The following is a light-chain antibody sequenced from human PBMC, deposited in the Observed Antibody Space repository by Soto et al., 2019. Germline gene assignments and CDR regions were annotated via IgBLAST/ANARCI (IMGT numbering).Light chain of an antibody. J-gene: IGKJ4*01. Sequence: EIVLTQSPATLSLSPGERATLSCRASQSVSSYLAWYQQKPGQAPRLLIYDASNRATGIPARFSGSGSGTDFTLTISSLEPEDFAVYCCQQHSNWLTFGGGTKVDIK. CDR3: QQHSNWLT. V-gene: IGKV3-11*01. CDR2: DAS. CDR1: QSVSSY.